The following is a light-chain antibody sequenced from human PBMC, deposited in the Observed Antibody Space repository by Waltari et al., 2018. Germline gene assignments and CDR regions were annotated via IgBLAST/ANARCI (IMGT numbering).Light chain of an antibody. CDR1: SSNIGAGYD. CDR3: QSYDSSLRRGVV. J-gene: IGLJ2*01. V-gene: IGLV1-40*01. Sequence: QSVLTQPPSVSGAPGRRFTIPCTGSSSNIGAGYDVPRYQQLPGTAPKLLIYGNSNRPSGVPDRFSGSKSGTSASLAITGLQAEDEADYYCQSYDSSLRRGVVFGGGTKLTVL. CDR2: GNS.